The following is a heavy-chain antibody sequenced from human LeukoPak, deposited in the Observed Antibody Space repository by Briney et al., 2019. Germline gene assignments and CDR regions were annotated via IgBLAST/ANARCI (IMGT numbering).Heavy chain of an antibody. V-gene: IGHV4-34*01. D-gene: IGHD2-2*01. Sequence: PSETLSLTCTVSGGSISSYYWSWIRQPPGKGLEWIGEINHSGSTNYNPSPKSRVTISVDTSKNQFSLKLSSVTAADTAVYYCARPAATIHANPNAFDIWGQGTMVTVSS. J-gene: IGHJ3*02. CDR2: INHSGST. CDR3: ARPAATIHANPNAFDI. CDR1: GGSISSYY.